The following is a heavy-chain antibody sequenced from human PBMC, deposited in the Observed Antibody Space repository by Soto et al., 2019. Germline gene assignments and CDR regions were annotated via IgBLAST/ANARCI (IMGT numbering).Heavy chain of an antibody. D-gene: IGHD2-15*01. CDR3: ATKRYCSGGSCYDDY. CDR1: GGSISSSNYY. V-gene: IGHV4-39*01. J-gene: IGHJ4*02. CDR2: IYYSGYT. Sequence: QLQLQESGPGLVKPLETLSLTCTVSGGSISSSNYYWGWIRQPPGKWLEWIGTIYYSGYTYYNPSLKSRVTISVDTSKNQFSLKLTSVTAADTAVYYCATKRYCSGGSCYDDYWGQGTLVTVSS.